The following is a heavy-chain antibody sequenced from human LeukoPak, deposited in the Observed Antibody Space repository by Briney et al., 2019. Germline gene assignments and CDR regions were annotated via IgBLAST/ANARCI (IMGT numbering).Heavy chain of an antibody. D-gene: IGHD3-22*01. J-gene: IGHJ4*02. Sequence: GGSLRLSCAASGFTFSSYGMSWVRQAPGKGLEWVSAISGSGGSTYYADSVKGRFTISRDNSKNTLYLQMNSLRAEDTAVYYCAKDPTHFRVWDDYDNTRLSYWGQGTLVTVSS. CDR1: GFTFSSYG. V-gene: IGHV3-23*01. CDR2: ISGSGGST. CDR3: AKDPTHFRVWDDYDNTRLSY.